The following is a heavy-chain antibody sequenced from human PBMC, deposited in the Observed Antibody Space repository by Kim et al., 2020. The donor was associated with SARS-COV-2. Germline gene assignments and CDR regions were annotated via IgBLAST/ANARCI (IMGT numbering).Heavy chain of an antibody. CDR1: GFTFSSYS. CDR3: ARDEGGTPGYYYGSGSYWFDY. D-gene: IGHD3-10*01. V-gene: IGHV3-48*04. CDR2: ISSSSSTI. Sequence: GGSLRLSCAASGFTFSSYSMNWVRQAPGKGLEWVSYISSSSSTIYYADSVKGRFTISRDNAKNSLYLQMNSLRAEDTAVYYCARDEGGTPGYYYGSGSYWFDYWGQGTLVTVSS. J-gene: IGHJ4*02.